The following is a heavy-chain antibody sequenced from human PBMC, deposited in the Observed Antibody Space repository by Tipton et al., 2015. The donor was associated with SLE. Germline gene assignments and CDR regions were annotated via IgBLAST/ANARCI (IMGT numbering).Heavy chain of an antibody. CDR1: GGSIGNYY. CDR3: ARGMLTWRGAIVGVDV. V-gene: IGHV4-4*08. Sequence: TLSLTCTISGGSIGNYYWSWIRQSPAKGLEWIGYISSGGGTNYNPSLKSRVTMSVDTAKNQFSLKLTSVTAADTAVYYCARGMLTWRGAIVGVDVWGQGTTVTVSS. CDR2: ISSGGGT. J-gene: IGHJ6*02. D-gene: IGHD2-8*01.